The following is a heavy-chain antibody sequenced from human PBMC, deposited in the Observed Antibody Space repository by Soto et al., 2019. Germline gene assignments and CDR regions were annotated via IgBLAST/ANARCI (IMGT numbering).Heavy chain of an antibody. CDR3: ARDIGYSGYAFDF. D-gene: IGHD5-12*01. V-gene: IGHV3-74*01. CDR1: GFTFTSNW. J-gene: IGHJ4*02. CDR2: INSDGTRT. Sequence: GGSLRLFCAASGFTFTSNWMHWVRQGPGKGLVWVSRINSDGTRTTYADSVKGRFTISRDNAKNTLYLQMNSLRAEDTAVYYCARDIGYSGYAFDFWGQGTLVTVSS.